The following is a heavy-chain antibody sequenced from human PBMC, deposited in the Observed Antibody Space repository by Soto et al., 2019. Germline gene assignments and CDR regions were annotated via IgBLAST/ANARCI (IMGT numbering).Heavy chain of an antibody. V-gene: IGHV3-23*01. Sequence: GGSLRLSCAASRFTLRNYVVNWVHQAPGKGLEWVSTTGGSGDTYYPDSVKGRFTISRDNSKNTVYLEMITLRAEDTAVYYCATSGHCGGLRCSSFDMWGQGTVVTVS. CDR3: ATSGHCGGLRCSSFDM. CDR2: TGGSGDT. D-gene: IGHD2-21*01. CDR1: RFTLRNYV. J-gene: IGHJ3*02.